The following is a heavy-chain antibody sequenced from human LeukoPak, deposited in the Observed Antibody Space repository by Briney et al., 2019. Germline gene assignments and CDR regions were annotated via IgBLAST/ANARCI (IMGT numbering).Heavy chain of an antibody. CDR3: AREGIAAAGGVFDY. CDR2: IYYSGST. Sequence: RASETLSLTCTVSGGSISSHYWSWIRQPPGKGLEWIGYIYYSGSTNYNPSLKSRVTISVDTSKNQFSLKLSSVTAADTAVYYCAREGIAAAGGVFDYWGQGTLVTVSS. J-gene: IGHJ4*02. V-gene: IGHV4-59*11. D-gene: IGHD6-13*01. CDR1: GGSISSHY.